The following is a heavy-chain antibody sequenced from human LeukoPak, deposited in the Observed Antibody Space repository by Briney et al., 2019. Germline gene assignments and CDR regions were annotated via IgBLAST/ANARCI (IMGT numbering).Heavy chain of an antibody. J-gene: IGHJ4*02. CDR3: AKGGHYSFFDY. CDR1: EFTFSSSA. Sequence: GGSLRLSCTASEFTFSSSAMSWVRQAPGKGLEWVSVIYSGGSTYYADSVKGRFTISRDNSKNTLYLQMSSLRAEDTGIYYCAKGGHYSFFDYWGQGTLVTVSS. V-gene: IGHV3-23*03. CDR2: IYSGGST. D-gene: IGHD4-11*01.